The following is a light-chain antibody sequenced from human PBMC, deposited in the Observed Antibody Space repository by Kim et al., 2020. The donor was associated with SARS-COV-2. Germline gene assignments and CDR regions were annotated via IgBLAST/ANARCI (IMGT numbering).Light chain of an antibody. CDR1: SLRNCY. J-gene: IGLJ2*01. CDR3: NSRDSTGNLVV. V-gene: IGLV3-19*01. CDR2: HKY. Sequence: SSELTQDPAVSVALGQTVRITCQGDSLRNCYASWYQQKPGQAPVLLIYHKYYRPSGIPDRFSGSSSGNTASLTITGAQAGDEADYYCNSRDSTGNLVVFGGGTQLTVL.